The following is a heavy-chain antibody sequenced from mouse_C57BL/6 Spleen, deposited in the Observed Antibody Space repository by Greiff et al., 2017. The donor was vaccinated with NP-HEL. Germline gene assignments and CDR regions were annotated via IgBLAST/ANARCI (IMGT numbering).Heavy chain of an antibody. CDR3: ARREIYYDSLAY. CDR2: IWSGGST. Sequence: QVQLQQSGPGLVQPSQSLSITCTVSGFSLTSYGVHWVRQSPGKGLEWLGVIWSGGSTDYNAAFISRLSISKDNSKSQVFFKMNSLQADDTAIYYCARREIYYDSLAYWGQGTLVTVSA. J-gene: IGHJ3*01. CDR1: GFSLTSYG. D-gene: IGHD2-4*01. V-gene: IGHV2-2*01.